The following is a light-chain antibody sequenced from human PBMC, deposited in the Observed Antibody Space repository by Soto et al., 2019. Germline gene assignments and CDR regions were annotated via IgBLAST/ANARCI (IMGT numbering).Light chain of an antibody. CDR3: QQYNDWPLT. J-gene: IGKJ4*01. CDR1: QSVSTN. Sequence: EIVMTQSPATLSVSPGERAPLSCRASQSVSTNLAWYQQKPAQAPRLLIYGASTRATGIPGRFSGGGSGTEFTLTISSLQSADFAVYYCQQYNDWPLTFGGGTKVDI. CDR2: GAS. V-gene: IGKV3-15*01.